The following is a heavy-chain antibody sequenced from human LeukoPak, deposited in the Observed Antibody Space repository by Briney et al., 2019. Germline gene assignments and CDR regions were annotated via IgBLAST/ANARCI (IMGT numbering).Heavy chain of an antibody. J-gene: IGHJ6*03. CDR3: ARSSAPDGDIVVVPADNMDV. CDR2: ISSSSSYI. D-gene: IGHD2-2*01. Sequence: GGSLRLSCAASGFTFSSYSMNWVRQAPGKGLEWVSSISSSSSYIYYADSVKGRFTISRDNAKNSLYLQMNSLRAEDTAVYYCARSSAPDGDIVVVPADNMDVWGKGTTVTVSS. V-gene: IGHV3-21*01. CDR1: GFTFSSYS.